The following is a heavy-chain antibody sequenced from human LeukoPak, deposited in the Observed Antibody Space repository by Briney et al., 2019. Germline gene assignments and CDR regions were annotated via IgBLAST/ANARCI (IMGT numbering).Heavy chain of an antibody. Sequence: GGSLRLSCAASGFTFSSYSMNWVRQAPGKGLEWASSISSSSSYIYYADSVKGRFTISRDNAKNSLYLQMNSLRAEDTAVYYCARVRCSSTSCYTRYYYGMDVWGQGTTVTVSS. V-gene: IGHV3-21*01. J-gene: IGHJ6*02. CDR3: ARVRCSSTSCYTRYYYGMDV. CDR1: GFTFSSYS. CDR2: ISSSSSYI. D-gene: IGHD2-2*02.